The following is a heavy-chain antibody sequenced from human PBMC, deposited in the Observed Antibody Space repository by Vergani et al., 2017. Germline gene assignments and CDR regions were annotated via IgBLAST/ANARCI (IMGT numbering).Heavy chain of an antibody. J-gene: IGHJ4*02. Sequence: QVQLQESGPGLVKPSETLSLTCTASGGSISSYYWSWIRQPPGKGLEWIGYIYYSGSTNSNPPLKSRVTISVDTSKNQFSLKLSSVTAADTAVYYCASDRSPQGRIFDYWGQGTLVTVSS. CDR2: IYYSGST. V-gene: IGHV4-59*12. CDR1: GGSISSYY. CDR3: ASDRSPQGRIFDY.